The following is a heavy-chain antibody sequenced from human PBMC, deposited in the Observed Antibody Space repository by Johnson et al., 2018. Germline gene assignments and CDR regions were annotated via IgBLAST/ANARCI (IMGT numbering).Heavy chain of an antibody. Sequence: QVQLVESGGGVVQXGRSXRLXCAASGFTFSSYGMHWVRQAPGKGLEWVAVISYDGSNKYYADSVKGRFTISRDNSKNTLYLQMNSLGAEDTAVYYCAKPLWFRLSGAFDIWGQGTMVTVSS. V-gene: IGHV3-30*18. J-gene: IGHJ3*02. CDR2: ISYDGSNK. CDR1: GFTFSSYG. D-gene: IGHD3-16*02. CDR3: AKPLWFRLSGAFDI.